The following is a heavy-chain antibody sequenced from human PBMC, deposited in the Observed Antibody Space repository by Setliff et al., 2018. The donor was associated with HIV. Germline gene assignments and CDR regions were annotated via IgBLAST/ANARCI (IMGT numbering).Heavy chain of an antibody. D-gene: IGHD3-3*01. J-gene: IGHJ5*02. CDR1: GYSFTDYF. V-gene: IGHV1-2*06. CDR2: VNPNSGDT. CDR3: ARGGDVLSGYYVNWFDP. Sequence: GASVKVSCKASGYSFTDYFMHWVRQAPGQGLEWMGRVNPNSGDTNYAQKFQGRVTMTRHTSISIAYMELSRLTSDDTAVYYCARGGDVLSGYYVNWFDPWGQGTLVTVSS.